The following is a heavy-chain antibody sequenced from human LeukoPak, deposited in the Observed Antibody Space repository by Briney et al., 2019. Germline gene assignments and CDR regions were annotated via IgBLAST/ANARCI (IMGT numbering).Heavy chain of an antibody. CDR3: ARGGDSSGYYHGWFDP. CDR1: GGSISRSGYS. J-gene: IGHJ5*02. V-gene: IGHV4-30-4*07. D-gene: IGHD3-22*01. CDR2: IYYTGST. Sequence: PSETLSLTCAVSGGSISRSGYSWSWIRQPPGKGLEWIGYIYYTGSTYYNPSLKSRLTISLDTSKNQFSLKLSSVTAADTAVYYCARGGDSSGYYHGWFDPWGQGTLVTVSS.